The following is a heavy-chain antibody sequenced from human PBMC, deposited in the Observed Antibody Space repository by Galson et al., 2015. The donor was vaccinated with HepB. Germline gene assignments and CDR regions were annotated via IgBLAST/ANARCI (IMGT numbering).Heavy chain of an antibody. Sequence: SLRLSCAASGSTFSSYGMHWVRQAPGKGLEWVAVISYDGSNKYYADSVKGRFTISRDNSKNTLYLQMNSLRAEDTAVYYCAKAFPGAHRGVHDHYYFDYWGQGTLVTVSS. V-gene: IGHV3-30*18. J-gene: IGHJ4*02. CDR2: ISYDGSNK. D-gene: IGHD3-10*01. CDR3: AKAFPGAHRGVHDHYYFDY. CDR1: GSTFSSYG.